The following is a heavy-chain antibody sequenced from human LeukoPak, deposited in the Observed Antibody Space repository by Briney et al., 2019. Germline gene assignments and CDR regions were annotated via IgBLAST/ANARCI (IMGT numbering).Heavy chain of an antibody. V-gene: IGHV4-34*01. J-gene: IGHJ6*02. CDR3: ARGIVLYGMDV. Sequence: SETLSLTCAVYGGSFSGYYWSWIRQPPGKGLERIGEINHSGSTNYNPSLKSRVTISVDTSKNQFSLKLSSVTAADTAVYYCARGIVLYGMDVWGQGTTVTVSS. CDR2: INHSGST. D-gene: IGHD2/OR15-2a*01. CDR1: GGSFSGYY.